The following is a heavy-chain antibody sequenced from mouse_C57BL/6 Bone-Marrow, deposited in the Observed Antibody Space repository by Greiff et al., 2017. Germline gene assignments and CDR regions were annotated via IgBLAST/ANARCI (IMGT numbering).Heavy chain of an antibody. Sequence: QVQLQQPGAELVKPGASVKLSCKASGYTFTSYWMHWVKQRPGQGLEWIGMIHPNNGSTNYNEKFNSKATLTVDKSSSKAYMQLSSLTSEDSPVYYCTSGPMDYWGQGTSATVSS. CDR1: GYTFTSYW. V-gene: IGHV1-64*01. J-gene: IGHJ4*01. CDR2: IHPNNGST. CDR3: TSGPMDY.